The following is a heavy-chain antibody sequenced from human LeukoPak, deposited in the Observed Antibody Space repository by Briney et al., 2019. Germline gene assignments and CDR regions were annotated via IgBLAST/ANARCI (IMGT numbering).Heavy chain of an antibody. D-gene: IGHD3-10*01. Sequence: PSETLSLTCTVSGGSISSSSYYWGWIRQPPGKGLEWIGSIYYSGSTYYNPSLKSRVTISVDTSKNQFSLKLSSVTAADTAVYYCARRRRDSWYGSGMVPGDRRYNWFDPWGQGTLVTVSS. CDR3: ARRRRDSWYGSGMVPGDRRYNWFDP. CDR1: GGSISSSSYY. CDR2: IYYSGST. J-gene: IGHJ5*02. V-gene: IGHV4-39*07.